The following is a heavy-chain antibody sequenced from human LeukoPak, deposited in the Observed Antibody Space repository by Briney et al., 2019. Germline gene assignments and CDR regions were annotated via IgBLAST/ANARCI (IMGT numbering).Heavy chain of an antibody. CDR1: GGSIRSGDYY. D-gene: IGHD5-12*01. Sequence: SQTLSLTCTVSGGSIRSGDYYWSWIRQDPGKGLEWIGYIFYSGSTYNNPSLRSRVTISVDTSKNQFSLKLSSVTAPDTAVYYCARGRGYCGRPFDYWGQGTLVTVSS. CDR3: ARGRGYCGRPFDY. J-gene: IGHJ4*02. V-gene: IGHV4-31*03. CDR2: IFYSGST.